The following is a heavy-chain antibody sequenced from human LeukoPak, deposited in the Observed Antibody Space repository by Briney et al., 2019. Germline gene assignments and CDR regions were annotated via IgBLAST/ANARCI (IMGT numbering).Heavy chain of an antibody. V-gene: IGHV4-34*01. CDR2: INESGRT. CDR3: ARGPYWGSAGNGICYMDV. D-gene: IGHD7-27*01. J-gene: IGHJ6*04. CDR1: GGSISGYD. Sequence: SETLSLTCGVYGGSISGYDWSWVRQSPGKGLEWIGEINESGRTNYNPSLKSRVTISVDVSKNQFSLNLNSMNAADTAVYFCARGPYWGSAGNGICYMDVWGTGTTVTVSS.